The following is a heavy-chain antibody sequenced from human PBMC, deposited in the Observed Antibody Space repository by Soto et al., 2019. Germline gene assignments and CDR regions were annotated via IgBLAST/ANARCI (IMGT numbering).Heavy chain of an antibody. CDR2: IWYDGSNK. Sequence: QVQLVESGGGVVQPGRSLRLSCAASGFTFSSYGMHWVRQAPGKGLEWVAVIWYDGSNKYNADSVKGRFTISRDNSKNTVHLQMNSLRAEDTAVYYCARVPGYSSGWYWYFDLWGRGTLVTVSS. CDR3: ARVPGYSSGWYWYFDL. D-gene: IGHD6-19*01. J-gene: IGHJ2*01. CDR1: GFTFSSYG. V-gene: IGHV3-33*01.